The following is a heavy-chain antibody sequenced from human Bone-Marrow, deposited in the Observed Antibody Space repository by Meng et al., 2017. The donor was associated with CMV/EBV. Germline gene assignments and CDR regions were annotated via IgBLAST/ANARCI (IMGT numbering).Heavy chain of an antibody. CDR3: AMGGDYGDYHDPFDY. D-gene: IGHD4-17*01. J-gene: IGHJ4*02. CDR2: ISADNHNT. CDR1: GNIFAKNG. V-gene: IGHV1-18*01. Sequence: ASVKVSCKAPGNIFAKNGISWMRQAPGQRLEWMGWISADNHNTNLVQRFQGRVTMTIDTSTNTAYDELMSLPSDDTSVYYCAMGGDYGDYHDPFDYWGQG.